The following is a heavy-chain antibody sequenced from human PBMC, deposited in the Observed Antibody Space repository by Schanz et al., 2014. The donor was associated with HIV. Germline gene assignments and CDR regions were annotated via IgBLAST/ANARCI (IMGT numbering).Heavy chain of an antibody. CDR1: GASISRDY. Sequence: QVQLQESGPGLVKPSETLFLTCTVSGASISRDYWTWIRQSPGKGLEWVGNVYNRGSTNYNPSLKGRVPMSMDMSKNQFSLNLTSVTAADTAVYFCARGDFGGNSVDYWGHGNMVTVSS. CDR3: ARGDFGGNSVDY. D-gene: IGHD4-17*01. CDR2: VYNRGST. J-gene: IGHJ4*01. V-gene: IGHV4-59*12.